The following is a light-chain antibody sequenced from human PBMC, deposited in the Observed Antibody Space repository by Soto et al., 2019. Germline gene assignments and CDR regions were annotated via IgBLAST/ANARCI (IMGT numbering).Light chain of an antibody. V-gene: IGKV3-11*01. J-gene: IGKJ5*01. Sequence: EIVLTQSPGTLSLSPGARATLSCRASQSVSSYLAWYQQKHGQAPRLLIYDASNRATGIPARFSVSVSGTDLTITISSLEPEDGEVYDGQQYNNWPITFGPGTRLEIK. CDR3: QQYNNWPIT. CDR2: DAS. CDR1: QSVSSY.